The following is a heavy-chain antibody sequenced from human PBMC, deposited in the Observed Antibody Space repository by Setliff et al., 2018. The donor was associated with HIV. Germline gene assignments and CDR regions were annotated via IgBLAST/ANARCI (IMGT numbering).Heavy chain of an antibody. V-gene: IGHV3-7*03. Sequence: GGSLRLSCAASGFTFGSYWMSWVRQAPGQGLEYVAHIKGDGSKTKYVDSVRGRFTISKDNAKKSLYLQMNSLRAEDTAVYYCVSTPGVFYFDFWGQGTPVTVSS. CDR2: IKGDGSKT. J-gene: IGHJ4*02. CDR3: VSTPGVFYFDF. CDR1: GFTFGSYW. D-gene: IGHD2-15*01.